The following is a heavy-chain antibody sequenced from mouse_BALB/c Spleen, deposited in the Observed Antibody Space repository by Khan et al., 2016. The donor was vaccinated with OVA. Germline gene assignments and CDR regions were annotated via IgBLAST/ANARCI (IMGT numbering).Heavy chain of an antibody. CDR3: APVGNYYVSFAY. CDR1: GYTFTSYV. D-gene: IGHD1-1*01. CDR2: IYPFNDDT. Sequence: LQQSGPELVKPGASVKMSCKASGYTFTSYVMHWVKQKPGLGLEWIGYIYPFNDDTKYNEKFKGKATLTSDKSSSTAYMELSSLTSEDSAVYYCAPVGNYYVSFAYWGQGTLVTVSA. J-gene: IGHJ3*01. V-gene: IGHV1S136*01.